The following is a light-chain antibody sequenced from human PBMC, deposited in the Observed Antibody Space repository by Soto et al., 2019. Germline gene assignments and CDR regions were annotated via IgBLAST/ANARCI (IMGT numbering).Light chain of an antibody. CDR3: SSFTDTGTVM. J-gene: IGLJ3*02. CDR2: DVS. Sequence: QSALTQPASVSGSPGQSFTIPCTGSSSDVGAYHSVSWYQQHTGKAPKLIIFDVSNRPSGVSNRFSGSKSGNTASLTISGLQAEDEADYYCSSFTDTGTVMFGGGTQLTVL. V-gene: IGLV2-14*03. CDR1: SSDVGAYHS.